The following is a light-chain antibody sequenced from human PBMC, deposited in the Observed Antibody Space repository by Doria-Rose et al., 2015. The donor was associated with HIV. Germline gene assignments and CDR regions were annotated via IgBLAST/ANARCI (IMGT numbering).Light chain of an antibody. J-gene: IGKJ4*01. CDR1: QSVTSSY. CDR2: GAS. Sequence: SQSVTSSYLGWYQQKPGQAPRLLIYGASNRATGIPHRFSGSGSGTDFTLTITRLEPEDVAVYYCQQYGRSVTFGGGTRVEIK. V-gene: IGKV3-20*01. CDR3: QQYGRSVT.